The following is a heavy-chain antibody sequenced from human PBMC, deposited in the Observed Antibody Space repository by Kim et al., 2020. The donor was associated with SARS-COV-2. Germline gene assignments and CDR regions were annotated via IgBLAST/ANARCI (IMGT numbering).Heavy chain of an antibody. CDR1: GFTVSSNY. J-gene: IGHJ2*01. V-gene: IGHV3-53*01. Sequence: GGSLRLSCAASGFTVSSNYMSWVRQAPGKGLEWVAVIYCGSGTNYEDSAMERLTIISDNSKKTLYLQKLSLITADTAAFYCARNEAPVWFVEFWG. D-gene: IGHD3-10*01. CDR3: ARNEAPVWFVEF. CDR2: IYCGSGT.